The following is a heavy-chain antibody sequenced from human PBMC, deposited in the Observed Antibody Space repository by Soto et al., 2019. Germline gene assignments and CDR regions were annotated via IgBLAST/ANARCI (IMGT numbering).Heavy chain of an antibody. Sequence: ASETLSLTCTVSGGSISSYYWSWIRQPPGKGLEWIGYIYYSGSTNYNPSLKSRVTISVDTSKNQFSPKLSSVTAADTAVYYCARAGGYDFWSGFGPSKWGVSEYWFDPWGQGTLVTVSS. CDR3: ARAGGYDFWSGFGPSKWGVSEYWFDP. CDR1: GGSISSYY. D-gene: IGHD3-3*01. J-gene: IGHJ5*02. V-gene: IGHV4-59*01. CDR2: IYYSGST.